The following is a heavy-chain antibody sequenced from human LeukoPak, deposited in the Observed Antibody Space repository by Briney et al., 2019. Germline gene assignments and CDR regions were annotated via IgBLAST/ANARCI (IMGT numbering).Heavy chain of an antibody. V-gene: IGHV3-7*01. CDR1: GFTFSSYW. Sequence: GGSLRLSCAASGFTFSSYWMSWVRQAPGKGLEWVANIKQDGSEKYYVDSVMGRFTISRDNAKNSLYLQMNSLRAEDTAVYYCAKDATAVVGTVYMDVWGKGTTVTISS. CDR3: AKDATAVVGTVYMDV. D-gene: IGHD6-13*01. J-gene: IGHJ6*03. CDR2: IKQDGSEK.